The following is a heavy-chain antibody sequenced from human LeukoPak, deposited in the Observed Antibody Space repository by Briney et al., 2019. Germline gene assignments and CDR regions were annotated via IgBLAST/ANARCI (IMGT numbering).Heavy chain of an antibody. V-gene: IGHV3-23*01. CDR3: AKGGGSSSWYSKLDY. CDR1: GFTVSSYA. Sequence: PGGSLRLSCAASGFTVSSYAMSWVRQAPGKGLEWVSAISGGGGSTYYAYSEKGRFTICRDNSKKMLYLQMNSLRDEDTAVYCCAKGGGSSSWYSKLDYWREGTMVGVSS. CDR2: ISGGGGST. J-gene: IGHJ4*02. D-gene: IGHD6-13*01.